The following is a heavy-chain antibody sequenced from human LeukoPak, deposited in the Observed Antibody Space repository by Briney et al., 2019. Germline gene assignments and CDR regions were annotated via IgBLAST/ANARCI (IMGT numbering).Heavy chain of an antibody. Sequence: VASVKVSCKASGYTFTSYGISWVRQAPGQGLEWMGWISAYNGNTNYAQKLQGRVTMTTDTSTSTAYMELRSLRSDDTAVYYCASPTIDSSGWYHVDYWGQGTLVTVSS. CDR2: ISAYNGNT. CDR1: GYTFTSYG. D-gene: IGHD6-19*01. J-gene: IGHJ4*02. V-gene: IGHV1-18*01. CDR3: ASPTIDSSGWYHVDY.